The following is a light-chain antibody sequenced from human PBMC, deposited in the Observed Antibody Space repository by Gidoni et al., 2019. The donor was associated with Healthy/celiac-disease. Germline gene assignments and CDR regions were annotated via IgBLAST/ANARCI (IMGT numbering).Light chain of an antibody. CDR2: EVN. V-gene: IGLV2-8*01. Sequence: QSALTQPPSASGSPGQSVTISCTGTSSDVGGYNYVSWYQQHPGKAPKLMIYEVNKRPSGVPDRFSGSKSGNTASLTVSGLQAEDEADYYCSSYAGSNIVVFGGVTKLTVL. CDR3: SSYAGSNIVV. J-gene: IGLJ2*01. CDR1: SSDVGGYNY.